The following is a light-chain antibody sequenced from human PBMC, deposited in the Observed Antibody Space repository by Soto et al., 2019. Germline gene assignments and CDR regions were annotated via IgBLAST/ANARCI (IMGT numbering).Light chain of an antibody. J-gene: IGKJ1*01. CDR3: QQYNDYSWT. Sequence: DIQLTQSPSTLSASVGDRVTITCRASPNIDTWLAWYQQKPGKAPKLLIYKASNLESGVPSRFSGSGSGTEFTLTISSLQPDDFATYYCQQYNDYSWTFGQGTKVDIK. V-gene: IGKV1-5*03. CDR1: PNIDTW. CDR2: KAS.